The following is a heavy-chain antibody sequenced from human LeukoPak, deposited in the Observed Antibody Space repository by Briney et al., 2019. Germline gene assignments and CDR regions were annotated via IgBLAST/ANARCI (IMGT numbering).Heavy chain of an antibody. V-gene: IGHV3-30*03. CDR1: GFTFSSYG. Sequence: PGRSLRLSCAASGFTFSSYGMHWVRQAPGKGLEWVALISYDGSNKYYADSVKGRFTISRDNSKNTLYLQMSSLGPEDTAVYSCARGGLTYKDYWGQGTLVTVSS. J-gene: IGHJ4*02. CDR2: ISYDGSNK. CDR3: ARGGLTYKDY. D-gene: IGHD3-16*01.